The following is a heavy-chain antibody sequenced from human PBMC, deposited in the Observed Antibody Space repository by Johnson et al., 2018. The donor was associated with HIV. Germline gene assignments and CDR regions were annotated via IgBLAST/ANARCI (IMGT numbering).Heavy chain of an antibody. CDR3: AREVDGFDI. J-gene: IGHJ3*02. Sequence: VQLVESGGGLVQPGGSLRLSCAASGFTFSNSWLHWVRQAPGKVPVWVSCTSDNGNIINYAHSVKGRFTISRDNAKNTLYLHMNSLRAEDTAVYYCAREVDGFDIWGQGTMVTVSS. V-gene: IGHV3-74*01. CDR2: TSDNGNII. CDR1: GFTFSNSW.